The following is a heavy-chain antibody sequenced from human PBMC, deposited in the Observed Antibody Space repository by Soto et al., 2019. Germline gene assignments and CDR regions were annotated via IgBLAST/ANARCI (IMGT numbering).Heavy chain of an antibody. D-gene: IGHD6-19*01. J-gene: IGHJ4*02. CDR3: ARGKVAVAGRLYFDY. CDR1: GFTFSSYS. CDR2: ISSSSSYI. Sequence: GGSLRLSCAASGFTFSSYSMNWVRQAPGKGLEWVSSISSSSSYIYYADSVKGRFTISRDNAKNSLYLQMNSLRAEDTAVYYCARGKVAVAGRLYFDYWGQGTLVTVSS. V-gene: IGHV3-21*01.